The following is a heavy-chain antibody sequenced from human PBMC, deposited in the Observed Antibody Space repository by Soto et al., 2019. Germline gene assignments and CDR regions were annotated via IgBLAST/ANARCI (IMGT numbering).Heavy chain of an antibody. Sequence: SQTLSLTCDISGDSVSTNSATWNWIRQSPSRGLEWLGRTYYRSKWFDDYAVSVKSRITISPDMYNNRISLRAEDTAVYYCVRGGRGYTRDDVFDIWGQGTMVTVSS. D-gene: IGHD2-2*02. J-gene: IGHJ3*02. CDR3: VRGGRGYTRDDVFDI. CDR2: TYYRSKWFD. CDR1: GDSVSTNSAT. V-gene: IGHV6-1*01.